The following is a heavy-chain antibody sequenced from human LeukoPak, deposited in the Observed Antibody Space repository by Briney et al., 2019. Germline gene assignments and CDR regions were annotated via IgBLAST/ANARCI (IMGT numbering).Heavy chain of an antibody. CDR2: LSYEGDTE. J-gene: IGHJ5*02. Sequence: PGRSLRLSCAASGFTFSSYAMHWVRQAPSKGLEWVAVLSYEGDTEYYAESVKGRFTISRDNSRNTLYLQINSLRPEDTAVYYCARDGGAPAGTLGENWFGPWGQGTLVTVSS. V-gene: IGHV3-30-3*01. CDR3: ARDGGAPAGTLGENWFGP. D-gene: IGHD1-14*01. CDR1: GFTFSSYA.